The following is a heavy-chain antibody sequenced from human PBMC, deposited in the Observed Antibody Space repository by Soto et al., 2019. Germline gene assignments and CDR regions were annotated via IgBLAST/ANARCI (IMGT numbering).Heavy chain of an antibody. CDR2: ISGSGGST. Sequence: EVQLLESGGGLVQPGGSLRLSCAASGFTFSSYAMSWVRQAPGMGLEWVSAISGSGGSTYYADSVKGRFTISRDNSKNTLYLKMNSMRAEDTAVYYCAKHSSGYPGGYFDYWGQGTMVTVSS. CDR3: AKHSSGYPGGYFDY. CDR1: GFTFSSYA. J-gene: IGHJ4*02. V-gene: IGHV3-23*01. D-gene: IGHD3-22*01.